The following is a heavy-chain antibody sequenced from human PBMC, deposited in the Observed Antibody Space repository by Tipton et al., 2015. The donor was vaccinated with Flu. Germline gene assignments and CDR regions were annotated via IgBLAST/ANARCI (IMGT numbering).Heavy chain of an antibody. J-gene: IGHJ4*01. V-gene: IGHV1-8*01. D-gene: IGHD6-25*01. CDR3: ARVRPRGGGFY. CDR1: GYTFTSYD. Sequence: QLVQSGAEVKKPGASVKVSCKASGYTFTSYDINWVRQAPGQGLEWLGWMSPNSGKTGYAQNFQGRVTMTRDTSITTAYMELSSLRSGDPAVYYCARVRPRGGGFYWGHGTLVTVSS. CDR2: MSPNSGKT.